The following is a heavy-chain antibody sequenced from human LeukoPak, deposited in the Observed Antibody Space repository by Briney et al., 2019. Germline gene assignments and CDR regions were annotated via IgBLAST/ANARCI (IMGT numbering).Heavy chain of an antibody. Sequence: ASVKVSCKASGYTFTSYAMNWVRQAPGQGLEWMGWINTNTGNPTYAQGFTGRFVFSLDTSVSTAYLQISSLKAEDTAVYYCARAGYDFWSGYYGDFDYWGQGTLVTVSS. J-gene: IGHJ4*02. CDR2: INTNTGNP. CDR3: ARAGYDFWSGYYGDFDY. D-gene: IGHD3-3*01. CDR1: GYTFTSYA. V-gene: IGHV7-4-1*02.